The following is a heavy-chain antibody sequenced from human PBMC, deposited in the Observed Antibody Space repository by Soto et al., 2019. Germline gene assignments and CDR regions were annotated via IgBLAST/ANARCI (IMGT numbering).Heavy chain of an antibody. D-gene: IGHD6-19*01. Sequence: QVQLQESGPGLVKPSETLSLTCTVSGGSVSSGSYYWSWIRQPPGKGLEWIGYIYNSGSTNYNPSLNSRVTTSVDTSKNQFSPKLSSVTAADTAVYYCARGIEGWYQGRYYYGMDVWGQGTTVTVSS. CDR3: ARGIEGWYQGRYYYGMDV. CDR1: GGSVSSGSYY. J-gene: IGHJ6*02. V-gene: IGHV4-61*01. CDR2: IYNSGST.